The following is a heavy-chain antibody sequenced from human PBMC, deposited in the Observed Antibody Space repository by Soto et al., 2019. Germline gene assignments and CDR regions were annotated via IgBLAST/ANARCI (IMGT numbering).Heavy chain of an antibody. J-gene: IGHJ4*02. CDR3: ARRPSLRFLEWLSFDY. D-gene: IGHD3-3*01. CDR1: GGSFSGYY. Sequence: QVQLQQWGAGLLKPSETLSLTCAVYGGSFSGYYWSWIRQPPGKGLEWIGEINHSGSTNYNPSLKSRVTISVDTSKNQFSLKLSSVTAADTAVYYCARRPSLRFLEWLSFDYWGQGTLVTVSS. CDR2: INHSGST. V-gene: IGHV4-34*01.